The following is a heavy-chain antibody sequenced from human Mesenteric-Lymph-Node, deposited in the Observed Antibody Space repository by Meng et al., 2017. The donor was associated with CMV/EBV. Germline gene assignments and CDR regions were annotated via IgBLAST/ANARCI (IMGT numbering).Heavy chain of an antibody. J-gene: IGHJ5*02. CDR3: ARSDYDLGRFDP. Sequence: SETLSLTCAVDDASFSNYYWSWIRQSPGKGLEWIGEINESGNSNYNPSLKSRVTISVDTSKSQFSLKVNSVTAADTAVYYCARSDYDLGRFDPWGQGTLVTVSS. CDR1: DASFSNYY. V-gene: IGHV4-34*01. CDR2: INESGNS. D-gene: IGHD3-3*01.